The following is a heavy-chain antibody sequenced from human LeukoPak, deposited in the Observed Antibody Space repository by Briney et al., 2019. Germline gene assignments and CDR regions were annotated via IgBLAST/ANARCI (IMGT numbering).Heavy chain of an antibody. CDR3: ARDRTMVRGRDY. CDR1: GFTFSSYS. J-gene: IGHJ4*02. Sequence: GGSLRLSCAASGFTFSSYSMNWVRQPPGKGLEWVSSISSSSSYIYYADSVKGRFTISRDNAKNSLYLQMNSLRAEDTAVYYCARDRTMVRGRDYWGQGTLVTVSS. V-gene: IGHV3-21*01. CDR2: ISSSSSYI. D-gene: IGHD3-10*01.